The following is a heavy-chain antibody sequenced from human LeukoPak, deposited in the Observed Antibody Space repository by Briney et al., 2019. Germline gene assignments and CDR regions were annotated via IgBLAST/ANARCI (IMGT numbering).Heavy chain of an antibody. J-gene: IGHJ2*01. CDR3: ARDPGAWGWYFDL. Sequence: ASVKVSCKASGGTFNTYVISWVRQAPGQGLEWMGGIIPIFGTANYAQKFQGRVTITADESTSTAYMELSSLRSEDTAVYYCARDPGAWGWYFDLWGRGTLVTVSS. CDR1: GGTFNTYV. V-gene: IGHV1-69*01. D-gene: IGHD1-26*01. CDR2: IIPIFGTA.